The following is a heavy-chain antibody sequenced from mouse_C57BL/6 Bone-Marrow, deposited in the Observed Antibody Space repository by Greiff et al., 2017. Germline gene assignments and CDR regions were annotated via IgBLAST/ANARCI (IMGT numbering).Heavy chain of an antibody. Sequence: VKVVESGAELARPGASVKLSCKASGYTFTSYGIRWVKQRTGQGLEWIGEIYPRSGNTYYNEKFKGKATLTADKSSSTAYMELRSLTSEDSAVYFCARGQLRPYYFDYWGQGTTLTVSS. J-gene: IGHJ2*01. V-gene: IGHV1-81*01. CDR2: IYPRSGNT. CDR1: GYTFTSYG. CDR3: ARGQLRPYYFDY. D-gene: IGHD3-2*02.